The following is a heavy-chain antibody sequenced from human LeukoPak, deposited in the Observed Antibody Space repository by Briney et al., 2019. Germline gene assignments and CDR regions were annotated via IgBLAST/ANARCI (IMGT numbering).Heavy chain of an antibody. D-gene: IGHD1-26*01. J-gene: IGHJ4*02. CDR1: GFTFSSYS. CDR3: ARDFGVVGEEGSDY. Sequence: GGSLRLSCAASGFTFSSYSMNWVRQAPGKGLEWVSSISSSSSYIYYADSVKGRFTISRDNAKNSLYLQMNSLRAEDTAVYYCARDFGVVGEEGSDYWGQGTLVTVSS. CDR2: ISSSSSYI. V-gene: IGHV3-21*01.